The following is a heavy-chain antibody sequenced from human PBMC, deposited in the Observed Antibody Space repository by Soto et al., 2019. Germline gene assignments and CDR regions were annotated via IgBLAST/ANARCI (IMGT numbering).Heavy chain of an antibody. CDR1: GGSISSYY. D-gene: IGHD2-2*01. J-gene: IGHJ6*02. CDR2: IYYSGST. CDR3: ARVTTPRLVAPAARYYYYGMDV. V-gene: IGHV4-59*01. Sequence: SETLSLTCTVSGGSISSYYWSWIRQPPGKGLEWIGYIYYSGSTNYNPSLKSRVTISVDTSKNQFSLKLSSVTAADTAVYYCARVTTPRLVAPAARYYYYGMDVCGQGTTVTVSS.